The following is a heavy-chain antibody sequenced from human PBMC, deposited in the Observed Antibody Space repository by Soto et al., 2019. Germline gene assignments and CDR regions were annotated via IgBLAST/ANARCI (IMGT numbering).Heavy chain of an antibody. Sequence: EVQLVESGGGLVQPGGSLRLSCAASGFTFSSYSMNWVRQAPGKGLEWVSYISSSGSTIYYADSVKGRFTISRDNAKNSLDLQMNSLRDEDTAVYYCARDLRMVYAIDFDYWGQGTLVTVSS. D-gene: IGHD2-8*01. CDR3: ARDLRMVYAIDFDY. CDR2: ISSSGSTI. J-gene: IGHJ4*02. CDR1: GFTFSSYS. V-gene: IGHV3-48*02.